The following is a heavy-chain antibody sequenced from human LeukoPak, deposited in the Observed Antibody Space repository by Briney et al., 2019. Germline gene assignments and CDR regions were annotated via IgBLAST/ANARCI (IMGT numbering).Heavy chain of an antibody. Sequence: ASVTVSFKVSGYTLTELSMHWVRQAPGKGLEWMGGFDPEDGETIYAQKFQGRVTMTEDTSTDTAYMELSSLRSEDTAVYYCASLDTMVRGVIEDYWGQGTLVTVSS. CDR2: FDPEDGET. D-gene: IGHD3-10*01. CDR3: ASLDTMVRGVIEDY. V-gene: IGHV1-24*01. J-gene: IGHJ4*02. CDR1: GYTLTELS.